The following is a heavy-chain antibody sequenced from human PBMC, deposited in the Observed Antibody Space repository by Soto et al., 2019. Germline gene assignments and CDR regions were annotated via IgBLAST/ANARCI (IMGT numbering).Heavy chain of an antibody. V-gene: IGHV4-59*08. CDR2: IYYTGTT. CDR3: ARLGGYYQAFDQ. J-gene: IGHJ4*02. CDR1: GGSMSWHY. D-gene: IGHD2-21*02. Sequence: SETLSLTCSVSGGSMSWHYWGGFRQPPGKGLEWIGYIYYTGTTTYHPSLKSRVTISIDTSRNQFSLKLNSVTAADTAVYYCARLGGYYQAFDQWGQGSLVTVS.